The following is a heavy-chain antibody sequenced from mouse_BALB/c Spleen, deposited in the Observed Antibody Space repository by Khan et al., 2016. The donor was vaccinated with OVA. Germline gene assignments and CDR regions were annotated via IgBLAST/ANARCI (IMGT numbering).Heavy chain of an antibody. CDR3: ARGYDFVAY. CDR1: GYSFTGYY. D-gene: IGHD2-2*01. V-gene: IGHV1-26*01. J-gene: IGHJ3*01. Sequence: EVQLQESGPDLVKPGASVKMSCKASGYSFTGYYMNWVKQSHGKSLECIGRINPNTGNINYNQKFKGKAILTVDTSSSTAYMELRSLTSEDSAVYYWARGYDFVAYWGQGTLVTVSA. CDR2: INPNTGNI.